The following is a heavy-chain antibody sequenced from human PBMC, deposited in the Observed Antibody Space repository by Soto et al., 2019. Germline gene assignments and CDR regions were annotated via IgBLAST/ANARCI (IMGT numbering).Heavy chain of an antibody. Sequence: SETLSLTCAVYGGSFSGYYWSWIRQPPGKGLEWIGEINHSGSTNYNPSLKSRVTISVDTSKNQFSLKLSSVTAADTAVYYCARGFWVTIFGVVIPNYYYYGMDVWGQGTPVTVS. D-gene: IGHD3-3*01. J-gene: IGHJ6*01. V-gene: IGHV4-34*01. CDR2: INHSGST. CDR1: GGSFSGYY. CDR3: ARGFWVTIFGVVIPNYYYYGMDV.